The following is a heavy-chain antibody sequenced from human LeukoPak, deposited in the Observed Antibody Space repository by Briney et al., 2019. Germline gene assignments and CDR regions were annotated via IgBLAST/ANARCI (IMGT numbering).Heavy chain of an antibody. CDR1: GYTLTELS. V-gene: IGHV1-24*01. CDR3: ATEHCSGGSCYVDY. D-gene: IGHD2-15*01. Sequence: ASVKVSCKVSGYTLTELSMHWVRQAPGKGLEWMGGFDPEDGETIYAQKFQGRVTMTEDTSTDTAYVELSSLRSEDTAVYYCATEHCSGGSCYVDYWGQGTLVTVSS. J-gene: IGHJ4*02. CDR2: FDPEDGET.